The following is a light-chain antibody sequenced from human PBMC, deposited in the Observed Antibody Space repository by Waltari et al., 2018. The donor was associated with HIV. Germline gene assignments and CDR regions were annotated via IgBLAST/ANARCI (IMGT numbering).Light chain of an antibody. CDR3: SSYTTSNTVV. V-gene: IGLV2-14*03. Sequence: QSALTQPASVSGSPGQSITISCTGSSGDVAYYNFVSWYQHHPGKAPKFLIYDVSKRPSGVSNRFSGSKSGNTASLTISGLQAEDEADYYCSSYTTSNTVVFGGGTKLTVL. CDR2: DVS. J-gene: IGLJ2*01. CDR1: SGDVAYYNF.